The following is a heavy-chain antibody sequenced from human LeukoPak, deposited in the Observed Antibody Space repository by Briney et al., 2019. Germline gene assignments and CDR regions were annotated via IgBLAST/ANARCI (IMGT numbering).Heavy chain of an antibody. V-gene: IGHV3-7*01. D-gene: IGHD6-13*01. Sequence: GGSLRLSCAASAFTFSRYWMTWVRQAPGKGLEWVANIKEDGSEKYYVDSVKGRFSISRNNTKNSLYLQMNSLRAEDTAVYYCARGGYTSSWYISRDYWGQETLVTVSS. CDR3: ARGGYTSSWYISRDY. CDR1: AFTFSRYW. J-gene: IGHJ4*02. CDR2: IKEDGSEK.